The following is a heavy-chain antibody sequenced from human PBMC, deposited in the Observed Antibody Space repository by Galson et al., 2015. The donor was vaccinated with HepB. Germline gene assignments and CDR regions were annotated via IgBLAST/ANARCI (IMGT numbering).Heavy chain of an antibody. CDR1: AFSLSSSGVA. CDR2: IYWDDDK. V-gene: IGHV2-5*02. J-gene: IGHJ4*02. D-gene: IGHD2-2*01. CDR3: AREGNCSSVSCYGGFHF. Sequence: PALVKPTQTLTLTCTFSAFSLSSSGVAVGWIRQPPGKALEWLALIYWDDDKRYSPSLSNRLTIAKDTSKNQVVLTMTDMDPVDTATYFCAREGNCSSVSCYGGFHFWGQGTLVTVSS.